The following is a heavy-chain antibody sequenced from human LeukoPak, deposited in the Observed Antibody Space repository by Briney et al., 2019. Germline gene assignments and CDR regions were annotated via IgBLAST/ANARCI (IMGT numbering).Heavy chain of an antibody. D-gene: IGHD2-2*01. CDR3: ARVGSCSSTSCRDY. Sequence: PSETLSLTCTVSGGSISSGGYYWGWVRQPAGKGLEWVGRIFASGSTNYNPSLKSRVTISIDTSKTQFSLNLISVTAADTAVYYCARVGSCSSTSCRDYWGQGTLVTVSS. J-gene: IGHJ4*02. V-gene: IGHV4-61*02. CDR2: IFASGST. CDR1: GGSISSGGYY.